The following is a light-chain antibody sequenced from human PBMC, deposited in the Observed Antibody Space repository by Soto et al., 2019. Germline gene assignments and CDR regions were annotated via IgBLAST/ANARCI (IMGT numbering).Light chain of an antibody. Sequence: DVQMTQSPSAVSASVGDRVNITCRASQGISNYLNWYQQKPGKAPKLLIYAASSLQSGVPSRFSGSGSGTDFTLTISSLQPEDFATYYCQQSYSTPFFGQGTKVDIK. V-gene: IGKV1-39*01. CDR3: QQSYSTPF. CDR1: QGISNY. J-gene: IGKJ2*01. CDR2: AAS.